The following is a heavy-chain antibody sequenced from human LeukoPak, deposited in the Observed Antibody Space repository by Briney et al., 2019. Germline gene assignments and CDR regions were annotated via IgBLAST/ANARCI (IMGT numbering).Heavy chain of an antibody. CDR1: GFTLSSYW. J-gene: IGHJ5*02. D-gene: IGHD2-2*02. CDR2: INQDGSER. V-gene: IGHV3-7*01. Sequence: GGSLRLSCEGSGFTLSSYWMTWVRQAPGKGLEWVATINQDGSERYYADSMKGRFTISSDNAKNTLYLQMNSLRAEDTAVYYCARDPDCDSTSCYIGPYNWFDPWGQGTLVTVSS. CDR3: ARDPDCDSTSCYIGPYNWFDP.